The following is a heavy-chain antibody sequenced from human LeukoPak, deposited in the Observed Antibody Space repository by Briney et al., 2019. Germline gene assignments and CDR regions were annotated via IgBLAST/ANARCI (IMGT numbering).Heavy chain of an antibody. CDR2: ISSSSSSYI. V-gene: IGHV3-21*01. CDR3: ARDSPYDYVWGSYRDCHVDY. Sequence: GGSLRLSCAASGFTFSSYSMNWVRQAPGKGLEWVSSISSSSSSYIYYADSVKGRFTISRDNAKNSLYLQMNSLRAEDTAVYYCARDSPYDYVWGSYRDCHVDYWGQGTLVTVSS. J-gene: IGHJ4*02. D-gene: IGHD3-16*02. CDR1: GFTFSSYS.